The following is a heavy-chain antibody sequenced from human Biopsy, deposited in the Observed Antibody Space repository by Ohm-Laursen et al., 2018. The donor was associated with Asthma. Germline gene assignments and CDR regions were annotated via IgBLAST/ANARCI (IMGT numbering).Heavy chain of an antibody. CDR2: IHHSGTS. V-gene: IGHV4-31*02. CDR1: GDSITSGGWC. D-gene: IGHD3-22*01. J-gene: IGHJ4*02. Sequence: SDTLSLTWTVSGDSITSGGWCGNWIRQPPGNGPERIGYIHHSGTSYFNPSLKSRVSFSRDKSKNQFSLRLSPVTAADTAMYYCARIPRRSGSYFVDYWGQGTLVTVSS. CDR3: ARIPRRSGSYFVDY.